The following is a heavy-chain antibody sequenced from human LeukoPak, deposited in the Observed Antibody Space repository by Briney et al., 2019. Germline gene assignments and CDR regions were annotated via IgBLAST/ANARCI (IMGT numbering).Heavy chain of an antibody. CDR1: GGSISSGGYH. CDR2: IYYSGST. V-gene: IGHV4-31*03. J-gene: IGHJ4*02. Sequence: PSETLSLTCTVSGGSISSGGYHWSWIRQHPGKGLEWIGYIYYSGSTYYNPSLKSRVTISVDTSKTQFSLKLSSVTAADTAVYYCARLKGFNYFDYWGQGTLVTVSS. D-gene: IGHD2-15*01. CDR3: ARLKGFNYFDY.